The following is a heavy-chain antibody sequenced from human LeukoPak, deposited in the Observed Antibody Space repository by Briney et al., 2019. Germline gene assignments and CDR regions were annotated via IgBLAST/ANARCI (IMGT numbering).Heavy chain of an antibody. CDR3: AKSYVWLRTTFFDY. V-gene: IGHV3-23*01. CDR1: GFTFNYYA. CDR2: ISGSGGST. Sequence: GGSLRLSCAASGFTFNYYAMHWVRQAPGKGLEWVSAISGSGGSTYYADSVKGRFTISRDNSKNTLYLQMNSLRAEDTAVYYCAKSYVWLRTTFFDYWGQGTLVTVSS. J-gene: IGHJ4*02. D-gene: IGHD5-12*01.